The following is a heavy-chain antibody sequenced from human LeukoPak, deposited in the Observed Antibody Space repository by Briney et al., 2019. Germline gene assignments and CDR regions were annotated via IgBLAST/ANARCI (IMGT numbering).Heavy chain of an antibody. V-gene: IGHV3-23*01. CDR3: ASRVGLDY. CDR2: TSDRGDYT. Sequence: GGSLRLSCAASGFTFTSYSMSWVRQAPGKGLEWVSGTSDRGDYTYYADSVKGRFTISRDNSKNSVYLQMDSLRAEDTAVYYCASRVGLDYWGQGTLVTVSS. CDR1: GFTFTSYS. D-gene: IGHD1-26*01. J-gene: IGHJ4*02.